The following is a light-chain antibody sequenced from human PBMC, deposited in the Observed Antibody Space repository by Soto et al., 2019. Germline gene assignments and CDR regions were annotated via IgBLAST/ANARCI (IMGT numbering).Light chain of an antibody. CDR3: QQTKNFQLT. CDR1: QGISNW. J-gene: IGKJ3*01. V-gene: IGKV1-12*01. Sequence: DIQMTQSPSSVSASAGDRVTITCRASQGISNWLAWYQQKPGKAPKLLIYGASSLQSGVPSRFSGSGSGTDFSLTISSLQHADFATYYCQQTKNFQLTLGHGTKVDIK. CDR2: GAS.